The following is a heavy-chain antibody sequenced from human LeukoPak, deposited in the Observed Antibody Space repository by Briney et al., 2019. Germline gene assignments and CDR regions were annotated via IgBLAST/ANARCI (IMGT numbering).Heavy chain of an antibody. D-gene: IGHD5-18*01. V-gene: IGHV4-59*01. CDR1: DDSITMYY. CDR2: IHYSGST. Sequence: TSETLSLTCSVSDDSITMYYWTWIRQPPGKGLEWIGYIHYSGSTNYNPSLKSRVTISVDTSKNQFSLKLSSVTAADTAVYYCARTTEGGYTYGYFYYYYVDVWGKGTTVTISS. CDR3: ARTTEGGYTYGYFYYYYVDV. J-gene: IGHJ6*03.